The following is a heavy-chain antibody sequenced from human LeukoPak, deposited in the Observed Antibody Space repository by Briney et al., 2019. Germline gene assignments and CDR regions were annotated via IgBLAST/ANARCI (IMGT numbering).Heavy chain of an antibody. V-gene: IGHV4-4*07. J-gene: IGHJ4*02. Sequence: PSETLSLTCTVSGASISSYNWNWIRQSADKGLEWIGRIYTSGGTNYNPSLKSRVTMSVDTSNNQFSLKLSSVTAADTAVYYCAKSELALTVGYYFDFWGQGTLVTVSS. D-gene: IGHD6-19*01. CDR2: IYTSGGT. CDR1: GASISSYN. CDR3: AKSELALTVGYYFDF.